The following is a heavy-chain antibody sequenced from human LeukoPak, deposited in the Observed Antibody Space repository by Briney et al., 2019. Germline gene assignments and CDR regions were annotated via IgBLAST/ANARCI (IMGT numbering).Heavy chain of an antibody. CDR1: GGSISSSNW. Sequence: PSETLSLTCAVSGGSISSSNWWSWVRQPPGKGLEWIGEIYHSGSTNYNPSLKSRVTISVDKPKNPFSLKLSSVTAAGTAVYYCARGGGGIVVVVAAIGSYYGMDVWGKGTTVTVSS. J-gene: IGHJ6*04. D-gene: IGHD2-15*01. CDR3: ARGGGGIVVVVAAIGSYYGMDV. V-gene: IGHV4-4*02. CDR2: IYHSGST.